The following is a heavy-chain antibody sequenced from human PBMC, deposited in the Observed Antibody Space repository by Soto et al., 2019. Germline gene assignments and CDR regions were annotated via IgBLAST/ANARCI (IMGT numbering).Heavy chain of an antibody. CDR1: GYSFSSHA. CDR2: IIPVFGTP. J-gene: IGHJ4*02. CDR3: ARGGALSTSWYWGDGLDS. D-gene: IGHD6-13*01. Sequence: PGASVTVSCKASGYSFSSHAITWVRQAPGQGLEWMGGIIPVFGTPSYAQKFQGRVTISADKSTNTSYLELRSLRSEDTAVYYCARGGALSTSWYWGDGLDSWGQGTQVTVSS. V-gene: IGHV1-69*06.